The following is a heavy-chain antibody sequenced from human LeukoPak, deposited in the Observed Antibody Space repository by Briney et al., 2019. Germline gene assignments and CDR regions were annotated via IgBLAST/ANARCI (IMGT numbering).Heavy chain of an antibody. CDR3: ARDCPAYCNGGSCYDYYYMDV. V-gene: IGHV4-39*07. Sequence: ETLSVTCTVSGGTISTYGYNWGWLPQPPGKGLEWIRSINYSKTAYDNTSLNSRVTISVDTSKDHFSLNLSPVTAADTAVYYCARDCPAYCNGGSCYDYYYMDVWGKGTTVTVSS. CDR1: GGTISTYGYN. J-gene: IGHJ6*03. D-gene: IGHD2-15*01. CDR2: INYSKTA.